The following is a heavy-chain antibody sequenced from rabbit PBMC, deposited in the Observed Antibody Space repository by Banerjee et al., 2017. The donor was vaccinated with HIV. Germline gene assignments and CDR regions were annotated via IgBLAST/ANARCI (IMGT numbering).Heavy chain of an antibody. Sequence: QQQLEESGGGLVKPGGTLTLTCKASGIDFSSYYRMCWVRQAPGKGLEWIACIYAGSSGSTYYASWAKGRFTISKTSPTTVTLQMTSLTGADTATYFCTRAYNGGGVYYSLWGPGTLVTVS. CDR1: GIDFSSYYR. J-gene: IGHJ4*01. CDR2: IYAGSSGST. V-gene: IGHV1S45*01. CDR3: TRAYNGGGVYYSL. D-gene: IGHD1-1*01.